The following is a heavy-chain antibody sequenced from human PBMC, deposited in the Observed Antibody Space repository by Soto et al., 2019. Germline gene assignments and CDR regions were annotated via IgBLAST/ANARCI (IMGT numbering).Heavy chain of an antibody. CDR1: GFTFSSYD. J-gene: IGHJ3*02. D-gene: IGHD2-2*01. CDR2: IGTAGDT. Sequence: GGSLRLSCAASGFTFSSYDMHWVRQATGKGLEWVSAIGTAGDTYYPGSVKGRFTISRENAKNSLYLQMNSLRAGDTAVYYCARARRRLGYCSSTSCYSGAFDIWGQGTMVTVSS. V-gene: IGHV3-13*01. CDR3: ARARRRLGYCSSTSCYSGAFDI.